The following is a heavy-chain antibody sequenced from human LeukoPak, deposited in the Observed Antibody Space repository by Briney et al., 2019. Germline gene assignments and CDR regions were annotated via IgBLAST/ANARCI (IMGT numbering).Heavy chain of an antibody. CDR3: ARRGYYDSSGQLDY. Sequence: ASVKVSCKASGYAFTGNYMHWVRQAPGQGLEWMGWINPNSGVTNYAQKFQGRVTMTRDTSISTAYMELSRLRSDDTAVYYCARRGYYDSSGQLDYWGQGTLVTVSS. CDR1: GYAFTGNY. J-gene: IGHJ4*02. V-gene: IGHV1-2*02. CDR2: INPNSGVT. D-gene: IGHD3-22*01.